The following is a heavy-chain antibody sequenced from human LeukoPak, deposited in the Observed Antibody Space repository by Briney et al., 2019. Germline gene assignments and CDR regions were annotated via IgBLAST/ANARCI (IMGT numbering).Heavy chain of an antibody. CDR1: GFTVSSNY. V-gene: IGHV3-53*01. CDR2: IYSGGST. J-gene: IGHJ3*02. CDR3: ARDRQYSSSLDAFDI. D-gene: IGHD6-13*01. Sequence: PGGSLRLSCAASGFTVSSNYMSWVRQAPGKGLEWVSVIYSGGSTYYADSVKGRFTISRDNSKNTLYLQMNSLRAEDTAVYYCARDRQYSSSLDAFDIWGQGTRVTVSS.